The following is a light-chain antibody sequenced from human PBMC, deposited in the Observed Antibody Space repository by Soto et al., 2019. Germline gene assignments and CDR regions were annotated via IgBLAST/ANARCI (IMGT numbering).Light chain of an antibody. Sequence: EIVLTQSPGTLSLSPGERATLSCRASQTVSTSFVAWYQQKPGQAPRLLIYGASIRATGIPDRCSGSGSGTDITLTISRLEPEDFAVYYCQQYDSSPLPFGGGTKVEIK. J-gene: IGKJ4*01. CDR2: GAS. CDR3: QQYDSSPLP. CDR1: QTVSTSF. V-gene: IGKV3-20*01.